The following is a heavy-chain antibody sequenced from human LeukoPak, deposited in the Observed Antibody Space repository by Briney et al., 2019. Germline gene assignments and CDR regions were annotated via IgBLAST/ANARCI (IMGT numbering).Heavy chain of an antibody. V-gene: IGHV1-18*01. J-gene: IGHJ6*03. Sequence: ASVKVSCKASGYTFTRYGISWVRQAPGQGLEWMGWISAYNGNTNYAQKLQGRVTMTTDTSTSTAYMELRSLRSDDTAVYYCARDDILTGYTSHTSYYYYYMDVWGKGTTVTVSS. CDR2: ISAYNGNT. D-gene: IGHD3-9*01. CDR1: GYTFTRYG. CDR3: ARDDILTGYTSHTSYYYYYMDV.